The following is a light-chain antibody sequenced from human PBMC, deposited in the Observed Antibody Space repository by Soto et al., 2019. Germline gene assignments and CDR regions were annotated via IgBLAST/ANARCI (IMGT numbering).Light chain of an antibody. V-gene: IGKV1-39*01. CDR2: ATS. CDR1: QSISGH. Sequence: DIQMTPSPYSLSASGGDRVTITCRASQSISGHLNWYQHKPGKAPELLIYATSTLHIGVPSRFSGSGSGTDFSLTISRLQPEDFATYYCQQSYSSPRFTFGPGTKVDV. J-gene: IGKJ3*01. CDR3: QQSYSSPRFT.